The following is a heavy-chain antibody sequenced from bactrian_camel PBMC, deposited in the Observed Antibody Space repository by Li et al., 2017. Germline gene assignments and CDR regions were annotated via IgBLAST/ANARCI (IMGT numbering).Heavy chain of an antibody. Sequence: VQLVESGGGSVDVGGTLTLSCAFLGSPGSCMGWFRQAQGKEREGLASIYVGGGQTLYADSVKARFTISHDNAKKAAYLQMNTLKPEDSGMYYCAAELRPDYVLQVRNRLRPNGYNRWGRGTQVTVS. V-gene: IGHV3-3*01. CDR3: AAELRPDYVLQVRNRLRPNGYNR. D-gene: IGHD4*01. CDR2: IYVGGGQT. CDR1: GSPGSC. J-gene: IGHJ4*01.